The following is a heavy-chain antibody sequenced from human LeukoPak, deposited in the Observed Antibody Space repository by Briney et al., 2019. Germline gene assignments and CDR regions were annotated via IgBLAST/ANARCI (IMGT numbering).Heavy chain of an antibody. CDR2: IYYSGST. V-gene: IGHV4-59*08. CDR3: ARRGSSWYGDAFDI. D-gene: IGHD6-13*01. CDR1: GGSISSYY. Sequence: SETLSLTCTVSGGSISSYYWSWIRQPPGKGLEWIGYIYYSGSTNYNPSLRSRVTISVDTSKYQFSLKLSSVTAADTAVYYCARRGSSWYGDAFDIWGQGTMVTVSS. J-gene: IGHJ3*02.